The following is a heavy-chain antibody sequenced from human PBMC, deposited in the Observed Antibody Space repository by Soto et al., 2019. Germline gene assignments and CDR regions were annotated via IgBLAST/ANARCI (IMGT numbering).Heavy chain of an antibody. CDR1: GDSITSNSYF. D-gene: IGHD3-10*01. CDR3: ASRSLLWFGDPAYYFDY. Sequence: PSETLSLTCTVSGDSITSNSYFWAWIRQPPGKGLEWIGSIYYSGTTYYNPSLRSRVTISVDRSKNQFSLKVPSVTAADTAVYFCASRSLLWFGDPAYYFDYWGQGTLVTVSS. J-gene: IGHJ4*02. CDR2: IYYSGTT. V-gene: IGHV4-39*01.